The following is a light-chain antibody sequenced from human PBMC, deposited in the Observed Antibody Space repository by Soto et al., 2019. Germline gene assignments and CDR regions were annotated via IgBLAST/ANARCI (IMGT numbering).Light chain of an antibody. CDR3: QQSSRNLPVT. Sequence: DIQMTQSPSSLSASVGDRVTITCRASQSISRFLNWYQLKPGKAPRLLIYAATSLQSGVPSRFSGSGSGTDFSLTITSLQPEDFATYYCQQSSRNLPVTVGGGTKVEI. V-gene: IGKV1-39*01. CDR2: AAT. J-gene: IGKJ4*01. CDR1: QSISRF.